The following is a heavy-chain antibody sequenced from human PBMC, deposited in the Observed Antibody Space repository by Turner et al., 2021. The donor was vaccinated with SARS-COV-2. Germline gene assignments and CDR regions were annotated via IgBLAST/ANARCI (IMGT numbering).Heavy chain of an antibody. D-gene: IGHD3-22*01. Sequence: EVQLVESGGGLVKPGGSLRLSCAASGFTFIRYSMNWVRQAPGKGLEWVSSMSSSSSYIYYADSVKGRFTISRDNAKNSLYLQMNSLRAEDTAVYYCARGTYYYDSSVYSGTNWFDPWGQGTLVTVSS. V-gene: IGHV3-21*01. CDR1: GFTFIRYS. J-gene: IGHJ5*02. CDR3: ARGTYYYDSSVYSGTNWFDP. CDR2: MSSSSSYI.